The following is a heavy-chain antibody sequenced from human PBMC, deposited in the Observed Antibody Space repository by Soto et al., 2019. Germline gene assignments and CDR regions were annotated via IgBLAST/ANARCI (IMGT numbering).Heavy chain of an antibody. CDR1: GFTFSSYA. J-gene: IGHJ6*02. Sequence: EVQLLESGEGLVQPGGSLRLSCAASGFTFSSYAMSWVRQAPGKGLEWVSAISGSGGSTYYADSVKGRFTISRDNSKNTLYLQMNSLRAEDTAVYYCAKRGGLGYCSGGSCYDGMDVWGQGTTVTVSS. CDR3: AKRGGLGYCSGGSCYDGMDV. D-gene: IGHD2-15*01. V-gene: IGHV3-23*01. CDR2: ISGSGGST.